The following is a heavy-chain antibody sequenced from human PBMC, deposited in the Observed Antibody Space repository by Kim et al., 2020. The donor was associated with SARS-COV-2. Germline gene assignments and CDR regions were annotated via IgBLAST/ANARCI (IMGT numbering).Heavy chain of an antibody. V-gene: IGHV1-3*01. CDR2: INAGNGNT. CDR3: ARADYDFWSGPIDY. J-gene: IGHJ4*02. D-gene: IGHD3-3*01. Sequence: ASVKVSCKASGYTFTNYAIHWVRQAPGQRLEWMGWINAGNGNTKCSQKFQGRVTITRDTSASTAYMELSSLRSEDTAVYYCARADYDFWSGPIDYWGQGT. CDR1: GYTFTNYA.